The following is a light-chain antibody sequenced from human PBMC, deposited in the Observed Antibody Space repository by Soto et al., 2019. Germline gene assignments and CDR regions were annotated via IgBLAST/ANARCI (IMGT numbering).Light chain of an antibody. CDR1: QSVSSY. CDR2: DAS. V-gene: IGKV3-11*01. Sequence: EIVLTQSPATLSLSPGERATLSCRASQSVSSYLAWYQQKPGQAPRLLIYDASNRATGIPARFSGSGSGTDFTLTISSLEPEDFAVYYCQQRSNWPRTFGQGTKG. CDR3: QQRSNWPRT. J-gene: IGKJ1*01.